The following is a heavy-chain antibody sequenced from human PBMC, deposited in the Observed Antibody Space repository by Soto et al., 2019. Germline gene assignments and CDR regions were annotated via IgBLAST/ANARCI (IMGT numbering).Heavy chain of an antibody. D-gene: IGHD3-22*01. CDR3: ARDRTAVGVVITFDP. V-gene: IGHV1-69*04. J-gene: IGHJ5*02. Sequence: ASVTVSCTASGCTFSSYTISCVRQAPGQGLEWMGRIIPILGIANYAQKFQGRVTITADKSTSTAYMELSSLRSEDTAVYYCARDRTAVGVVITFDPWGQGTLVTVSS. CDR2: IIPILGIA. CDR1: GCTFSSYT.